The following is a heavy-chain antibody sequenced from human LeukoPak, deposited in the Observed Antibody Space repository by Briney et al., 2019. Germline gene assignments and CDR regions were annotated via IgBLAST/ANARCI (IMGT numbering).Heavy chain of an antibody. J-gene: IGHJ4*02. CDR2: INHSGST. CDR3: ARVGYYDSSDY. D-gene: IGHD3-22*01. CDR1: GGSFSGYY. V-gene: IGHV4-34*01. Sequence: SETLSLTWAVDGGSFSGYYWSWIRQPPGKGLEWIGEINHSGSTNYNPSLKSRVTISVDTSKNQFSLKLSAVTAADTAVYYCARVGYYDSSDYWGQGTLVTVSS.